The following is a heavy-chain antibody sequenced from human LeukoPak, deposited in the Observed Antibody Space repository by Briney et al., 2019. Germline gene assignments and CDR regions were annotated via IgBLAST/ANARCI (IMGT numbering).Heavy chain of an antibody. J-gene: IGHJ3*02. Sequence: GGSLRLSCAASGFTFDDYAMHWVRQAPGKGLEWVSGISWNSGSIGYADSVKGRFTISRDNAKNSLYLQMNSLRAEDTALYYCARESRYAFDIWGQGTMVTVSS. CDR1: GFTFDDYA. CDR3: ARESRYAFDI. V-gene: IGHV3-9*01. CDR2: ISWNSGSI.